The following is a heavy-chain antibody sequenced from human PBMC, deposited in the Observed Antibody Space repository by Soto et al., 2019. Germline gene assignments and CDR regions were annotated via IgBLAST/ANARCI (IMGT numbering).Heavy chain of an antibody. D-gene: IGHD6-6*01. CDR2: INAGNGNT. Sequence: GASVKVSCKASGYTFTSYAMHWVRQAPGQRLEWMGWINAGNGNTKYSQKFQGRVTITRDTSASTAYMELSSLRSEDTAVYYCAREERYSSSPGWFDPWGQGTLVTVSS. CDR1: GYTFTSYA. J-gene: IGHJ5*02. V-gene: IGHV1-3*01. CDR3: AREERYSSSPGWFDP.